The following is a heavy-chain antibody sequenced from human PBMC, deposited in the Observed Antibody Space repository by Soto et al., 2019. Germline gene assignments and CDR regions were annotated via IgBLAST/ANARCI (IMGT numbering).Heavy chain of an antibody. J-gene: IGHJ6*03. CDR2: ISAYNGNT. CDR3: ARDPGSYSSSWDYYYYYMDV. D-gene: IGHD6-13*01. CDR1: GYTFTSYG. V-gene: IGHV1-18*01. Sequence: ASVKVSCTASGYTFTSYGISWVRQAPGQGLEWMGWISAYNGNTNYAQKLQGRVTMTTDTSTSTAYMELRSLRSDDTAVYYCARDPGSYSSSWDYYYYYMDVWGKGTTVTVSS.